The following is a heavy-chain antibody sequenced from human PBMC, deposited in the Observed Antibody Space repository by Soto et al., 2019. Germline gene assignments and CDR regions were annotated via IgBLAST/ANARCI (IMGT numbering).Heavy chain of an antibody. D-gene: IGHD3-10*01. V-gene: IGHV3-53*01. Sequence: EVQLVESGGGVIQPGDSLRLSCAASGFTVSINYMSWVRQAPGKGLEWVSIIYSDGRTYHADSVKGRFTISRDNSKNTVFLQMNSLRAEDTAVYYCAGQGIRGWFDPWGQGTLVIVSS. CDR2: IYSDGRT. CDR1: GFTVSINY. CDR3: AGQGIRGWFDP. J-gene: IGHJ5*02.